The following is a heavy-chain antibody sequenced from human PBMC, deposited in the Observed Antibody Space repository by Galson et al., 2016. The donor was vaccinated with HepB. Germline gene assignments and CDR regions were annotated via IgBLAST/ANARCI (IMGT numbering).Heavy chain of an antibody. J-gene: IGHJ3*02. V-gene: IGHV4-4*02. CDR1: GDSISINKW. CDR2: IYHGGST. CDR3: ARSAQRDYDFIWGRYNRDIFDI. D-gene: IGHD3-16*01. Sequence: SETLSLTCTVSGDSISINKWWSWVRQPPGKGLEWIAEIYHGGSTNYNPSLKSRVTISVDKSKNQFSLNLSSLTAADTAVYYCARSAQRDYDFIWGRYNRDIFDIWGQGTMVTVSS.